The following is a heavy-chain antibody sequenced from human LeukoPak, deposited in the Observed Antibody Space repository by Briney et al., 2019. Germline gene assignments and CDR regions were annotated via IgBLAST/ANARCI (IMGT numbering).Heavy chain of an antibody. V-gene: IGHV3-48*01. Sequence: GGSLRLSCAASGFTFSSYSMNWVRQAPGKGLEWVSYISSSSSTIYYADSVKGRFTISRDNAKNSLYLQMNSLRAENTAVYYCARVRVAIPGGPYDYWGQGTLVTVSS. J-gene: IGHJ4*02. CDR3: ARVRVAIPGGPYDY. CDR1: GFTFSSYS. CDR2: ISSSSSTI. D-gene: IGHD2-21*01.